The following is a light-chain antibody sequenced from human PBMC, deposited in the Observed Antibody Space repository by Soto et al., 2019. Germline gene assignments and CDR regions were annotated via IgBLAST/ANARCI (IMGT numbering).Light chain of an antibody. J-gene: IGLJ2*01. Sequence: QSALTQPPSASGSPGQSVTISCTGTSSDVGDYNYVSWYQQHPGKAPKLMIYEVSKRPSGVPDRFSGSKSGITASLTVSGLQAEEEADYYCSSYAGSNNFVFGGGTKLTVL. V-gene: IGLV2-8*01. CDR2: EVS. CDR1: SSDVGDYNY. CDR3: SSYAGSNNFV.